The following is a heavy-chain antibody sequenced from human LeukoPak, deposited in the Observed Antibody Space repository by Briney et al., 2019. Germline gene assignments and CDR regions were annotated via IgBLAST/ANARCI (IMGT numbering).Heavy chain of an antibody. CDR3: AKGLIPFSRDYDFWSGYYGGLDY. J-gene: IGHJ4*02. CDR1: GFTFSSYA. V-gene: IGHV3-23*01. D-gene: IGHD3-3*01. CDR2: ISGSGGST. Sequence: PGGSLRLSCAASGFTFSSYAMSWVRQAPGKGLEWVSAISGSGGSTYYADSVKGRFTISRDNSKNTLYLQMNSLRAEDTAVYYCAKGLIPFSRDYDFWSGYYGGLDYWGQGTLVTVS.